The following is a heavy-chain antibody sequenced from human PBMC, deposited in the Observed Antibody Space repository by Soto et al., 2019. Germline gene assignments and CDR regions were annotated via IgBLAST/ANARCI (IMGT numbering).Heavy chain of an antibody. CDR2: IIPIFGTA. CDR1: GGTFSSYA. Sequence: SVKVSCKASGGTFSSYAISWVRQAPGQGLEWMGGIIPIFGTANYAQKFQGRVTITADESTSTAYMELSSLRSEDTAVYYCARNWGATAGWFDPWGQGTLVTVSS. D-gene: IGHD7-27*01. V-gene: IGHV1-69*13. CDR3: ARNWGATAGWFDP. J-gene: IGHJ5*02.